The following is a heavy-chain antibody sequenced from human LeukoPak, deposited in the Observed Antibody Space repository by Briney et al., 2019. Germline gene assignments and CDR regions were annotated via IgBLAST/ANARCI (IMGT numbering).Heavy chain of an antibody. CDR3: AMTWVGELHAFDI. V-gene: IGHV5-51*01. D-gene: IGHD3-10*01. CDR1: GYSFTSYW. J-gene: IGHJ3*02. Sequence: GESLKISCKGSGYSFTSYWIGWVRQMPGKGLEWMGIIYPGDSDTRYSPSFQGQVTISADKSIGTAYLQWSSLKASDTAMYYCAMTWVGELHAFDIWGQGTMVTVSS. CDR2: IYPGDSDT.